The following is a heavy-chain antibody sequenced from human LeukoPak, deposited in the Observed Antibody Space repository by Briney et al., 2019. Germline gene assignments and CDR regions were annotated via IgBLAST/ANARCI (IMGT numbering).Heavy chain of an antibody. J-gene: IGHJ4*02. V-gene: IGHV3-48*04. Sequence: GGSLRLSCAASGFTFSSYSMNWVRQAPGKGLEWVSYISSSGSTIYYADSVKGRFTISRDNAKNSLYLQMNSLRAEDAAVYYCARDYYYDSSGYYAGYWGQGTLVTVSS. CDR1: GFTFSSYS. D-gene: IGHD3-22*01. CDR2: ISSSGSTI. CDR3: ARDYYYDSSGYYAGY.